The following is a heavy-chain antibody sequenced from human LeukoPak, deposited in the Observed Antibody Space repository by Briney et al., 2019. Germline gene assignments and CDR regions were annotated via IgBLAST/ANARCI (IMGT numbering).Heavy chain of an antibody. D-gene: IGHD2-2*01. Sequence: GGTLRLSCAASGFTFSSYGMSWVRQAPGKGLEWVSAISGNGGSTYYADSVKGRFTISRDNSKNTLYLQMNSLRAEDTAVYYCAKFVGYCSSTSCYLRNWYFDLWGRGTLVTVSS. CDR3: AKFVGYCSSTSCYLRNWYFDL. V-gene: IGHV3-23*01. J-gene: IGHJ2*01. CDR2: ISGNGGST. CDR1: GFTFSSYG.